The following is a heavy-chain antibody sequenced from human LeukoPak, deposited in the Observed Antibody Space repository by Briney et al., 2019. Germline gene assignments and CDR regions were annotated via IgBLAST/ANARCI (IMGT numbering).Heavy chain of an antibody. J-gene: IGHJ4*02. V-gene: IGHV3-53*01. D-gene: IGHD2-15*01. CDR1: GFTVNSNY. CDR3: AREFCSGGNCYGAFDY. CDR2: IYSGGST. Sequence: GGSLRLTCAASGFTVNSNYMSWVRQAPGKGLEWVSVIYSGGSTYYADSGKGRFTISRDNSKNMLYLQMNSLRTEDTAVYYCAREFCSGGNCYGAFDYWGQGTLVTVSS.